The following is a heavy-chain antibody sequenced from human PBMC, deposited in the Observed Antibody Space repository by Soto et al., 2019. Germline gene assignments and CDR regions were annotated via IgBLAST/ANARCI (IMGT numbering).Heavy chain of an antibody. J-gene: IGHJ4*02. CDR1: GFTFSSYG. D-gene: IGHD6-13*01. V-gene: IGHV3-30*18. Sequence: GGSLRLSCAASGFTFSSYGMHWVRQAPGKGLEWVAVISYDGSNKYYADSVKGRFTISRDNSKNTLYLQMNSLGAEDTAVYHCAKDSWSSSWALDYWGQGTLVTVSS. CDR3: AKDSWSSSWALDY. CDR2: ISYDGSNK.